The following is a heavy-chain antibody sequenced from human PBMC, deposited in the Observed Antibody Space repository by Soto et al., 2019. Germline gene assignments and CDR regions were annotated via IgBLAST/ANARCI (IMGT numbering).Heavy chain of an antibody. D-gene: IGHD5-12*01. CDR3: AASRTSASGSPIAY. J-gene: IGHJ4*02. Sequence: QVQLVESGGGVGQPGRSLRLSCAASGFSFTNYAMRWVRQAPGKGLEWVAVISNDGNTRYYAESVKGRFSISRDNLNNTLYVQVNTLKNVDTAVYYCAASRTSASGSPIAYWGQGTLVTVSS. CDR1: GFSFTNYA. V-gene: IGHV3-30*04. CDR2: ISNDGNTR.